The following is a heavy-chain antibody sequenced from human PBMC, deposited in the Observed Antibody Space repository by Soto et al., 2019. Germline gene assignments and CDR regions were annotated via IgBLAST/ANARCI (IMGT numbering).Heavy chain of an antibody. Sequence: GGSLRLSCAASGFTFTNYGMHWVRQAPGKGLEWVAVISYDGGDKYYADSVKGRFSISRDNSKNTVYLQMNSLRAEDTAVYYCAKVTGYCSSSSCRRDYYYYYGMDVSGQGTTPTVFS. CDR1: GFTFTNYG. V-gene: IGHV3-30*18. CDR2: ISYDGGDK. D-gene: IGHD2-2*01. CDR3: AKVTGYCSSSSCRRDYYYYYGMDV. J-gene: IGHJ6*02.